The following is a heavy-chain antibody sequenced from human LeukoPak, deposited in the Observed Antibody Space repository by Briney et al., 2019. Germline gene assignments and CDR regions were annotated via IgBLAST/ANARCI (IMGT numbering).Heavy chain of an antibody. V-gene: IGHV4-34*01. D-gene: IGHD3-10*01. J-gene: IGHJ4*02. CDR3: ARGGLVRRFDF. CDR2: INHRGST. CDR1: GGSFSGYY. Sequence: SETLSLTCAVYGGSFSGYYWSWIRQPPGKGLEWIGEINHRGSTNYNPSLKSRVTISVDTSKNQFSLSLSSVTAADTAVYYCARGGLVRRFDFWGQGILVTVSS.